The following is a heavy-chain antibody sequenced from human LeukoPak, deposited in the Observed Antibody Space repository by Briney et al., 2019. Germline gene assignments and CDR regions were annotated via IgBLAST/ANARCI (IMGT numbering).Heavy chain of an antibody. Sequence: RASVKVSCKASGFTFTRYDINWVRQASGQGLEWMGWMNPNNGNTGYAQKFQGRVTKTRDTYTSTAYMELRGLRPEDTAVYYCVRDAEGAGISVNFWFDPWGQGTLVTVSS. J-gene: IGHJ5*02. D-gene: IGHD1-14*01. CDR1: GFTFTRYD. CDR3: VRDAEGAGISVNFWFDP. V-gene: IGHV1-8*01. CDR2: MNPNNGNT.